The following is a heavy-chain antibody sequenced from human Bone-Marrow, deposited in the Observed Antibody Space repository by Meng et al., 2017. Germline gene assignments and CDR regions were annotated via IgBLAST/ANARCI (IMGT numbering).Heavy chain of an antibody. J-gene: IGHJ4*02. Sequence: GESLKISCAASGFRFNDAWMSWVRLAPGKGLEWVGRIKSKGHGETTDYAAPVKGRFTISRDDSKNTVYLQMSSLKTEDTAVYYCSTFYCSDGTCSQHFWGQGTRVTVSS. CDR3: STFYCSDGTCSQHF. CDR1: GFRFNDAW. V-gene: IGHV3-15*01. CDR2: IKSKGHGETT. D-gene: IGHD2-15*01.